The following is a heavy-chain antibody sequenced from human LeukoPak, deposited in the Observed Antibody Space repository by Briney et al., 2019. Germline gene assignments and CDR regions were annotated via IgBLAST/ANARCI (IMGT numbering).Heavy chain of an antibody. J-gene: IGHJ4*02. Sequence: GGSLRLSCAASGFTFSSYSMNWVRQAPGKGLEWVSSISSSSSYIYYADSVKGRFTISRDNAKNSLYLQMNSLRAEDTAVYYCARGIGGDGYGPSSPHWGQGTLVTVSS. CDR3: ARGIGGDGYGPSSPH. CDR2: ISSSSSYI. CDR1: GFTFSSYS. D-gene: IGHD5-24*01. V-gene: IGHV3-21*01.